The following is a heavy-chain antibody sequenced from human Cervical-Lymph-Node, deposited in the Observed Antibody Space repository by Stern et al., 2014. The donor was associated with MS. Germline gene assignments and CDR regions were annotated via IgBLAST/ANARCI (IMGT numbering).Heavy chain of an antibody. J-gene: IGHJ5*02. CDR3: ARVSISGYDYFDP. CDR2: IHHSENT. D-gene: IGHD5-12*01. V-gene: IGHV4-4*02. Sequence: QVQLQESGPGLVKPSGTLSLTCAVSGDSISSDNWWSWVRQPPGKGLEWIGEIHHSENTNYNPSLKSRLTFSIAKPKNNFSLRLISVTAADTAVYYCARVSISGYDYFDPWGQGTLVTVSS. CDR1: GDSISSDNW.